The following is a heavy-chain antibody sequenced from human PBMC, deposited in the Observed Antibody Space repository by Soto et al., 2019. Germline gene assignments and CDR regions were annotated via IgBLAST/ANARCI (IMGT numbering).Heavy chain of an antibody. D-gene: IGHD2-21*02. J-gene: IGHJ4*02. V-gene: IGHV4-39*01. Sequence: SETLSLTCTVTGDSISSRRYYWGWIRQPPGKGLEWIGSIYYSGSTYNNPSLRSRVSMSIDTSQDQFSLKLQSVTAADTALSFCARQRTSVVTRAYFEVWGPGSLVTVSS. CDR3: ARQRTSVVTRAYFEV. CDR2: IYYSGST. CDR1: GDSISSRRYY.